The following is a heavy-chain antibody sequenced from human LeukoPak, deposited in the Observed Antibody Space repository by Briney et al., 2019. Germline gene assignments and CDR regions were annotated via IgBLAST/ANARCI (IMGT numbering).Heavy chain of an antibody. Sequence: ASVKISCKVSGYTFTDYYMHWGQQAPGKGLEWMGLVDPEDGETIYAEKFQGRVTITADTSTDTAYMELSSLRSEDTAVYYCATLEHYYGSGSYYNPRPGAFDIWGQGTMVTVSS. CDR3: ATLEHYYGSGSYYNPRPGAFDI. D-gene: IGHD3-10*01. CDR1: GYTFTDYY. V-gene: IGHV1-69-2*01. J-gene: IGHJ3*02. CDR2: VDPEDGET.